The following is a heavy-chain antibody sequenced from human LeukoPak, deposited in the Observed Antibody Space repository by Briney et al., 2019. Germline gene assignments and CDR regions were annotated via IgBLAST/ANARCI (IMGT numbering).Heavy chain of an antibody. Sequence: HTGGSLRLSCAASGFTFISYWMGWVRQTPGKGLGWVANIKQDGSEKYYVDSVKGRFTISRDNAKNSLYLQMNSLRAEDTAVYYRARDPPKKPWDYWGQGTLVTVSS. CDR3: ARDPPKKPWDY. CDR2: IKQDGSEK. V-gene: IGHV3-7*01. CDR1: GFTFISYW. J-gene: IGHJ4*02.